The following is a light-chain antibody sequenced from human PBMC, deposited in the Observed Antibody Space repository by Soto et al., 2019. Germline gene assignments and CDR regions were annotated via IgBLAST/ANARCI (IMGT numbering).Light chain of an antibody. CDR1: QSISSW. J-gene: IGKJ1*01. CDR2: KAS. V-gene: IGKV1-5*03. CDR3: QQYNSYWT. Sequence: DIQMTQSPSTLSASVGDRVTITCRASQSISSWLAWYQQKPGQAPKLMIYKASSLESGVPSRFSGSGSGTEFTLTISSLEAYDVATYYCQQYNSYWTFGQGTKVEIK.